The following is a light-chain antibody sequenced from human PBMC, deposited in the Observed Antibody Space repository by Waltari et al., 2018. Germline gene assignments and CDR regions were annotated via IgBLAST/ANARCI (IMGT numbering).Light chain of an antibody. Sequence: EIVMTQSPATLSLSPGERATLSCRASQRVSSSLAWYQQKPGQAPRLLIYGASSRATGIPDRFSGSGSGTDFTLTISSLEPEDVGVYYCLQRSNWPRTFGQGTKVEIK. J-gene: IGKJ1*01. CDR1: QRVSSS. CDR3: LQRSNWPRT. V-gene: IGKV3D-15*01. CDR2: GAS.